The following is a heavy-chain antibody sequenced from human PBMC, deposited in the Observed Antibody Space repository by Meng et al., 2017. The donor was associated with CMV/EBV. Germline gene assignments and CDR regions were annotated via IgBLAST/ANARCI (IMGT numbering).Heavy chain of an antibody. CDR3: ARKRYWLLYPWFDP. Sequence: VLLQEVGPGRMQPSATLSLSLVCEGELFSCYNSSLLRQPPRKGWEWIGEINHSGSTNYNPSPKRRVTISVDTSKNQFSLKLSSVTAADTAVYYCARKRYWLLYPWFDPWGQGTLVTVSS. CDR2: INHSGST. CDR1: GELFSCYN. V-gene: IGHV4-34*01. D-gene: IGHD3-9*01. J-gene: IGHJ5*02.